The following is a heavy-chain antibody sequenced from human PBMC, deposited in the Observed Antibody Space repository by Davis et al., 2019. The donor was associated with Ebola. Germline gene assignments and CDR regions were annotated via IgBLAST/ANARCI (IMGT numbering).Heavy chain of an antibody. CDR1: GFTVSSNY. V-gene: IGHV3-53*01. Sequence: PGGSLRLSCAASGFTVSSNYMSWVRQAPGKGLEWVSVIYSGGSTYYADSVKGRFTISRDNSKNTLYLQMNSLRAEDTAVYYCARDIVGAPYYYYGMDVWGQGTTVTVSS. CDR2: IYSGGST. CDR3: ARDIVGAPYYYYGMDV. J-gene: IGHJ6*02. D-gene: IGHD1-26*01.